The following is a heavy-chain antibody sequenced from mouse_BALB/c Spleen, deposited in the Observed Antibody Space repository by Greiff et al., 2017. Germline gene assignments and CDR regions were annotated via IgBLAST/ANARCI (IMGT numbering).Heavy chain of an antibody. D-gene: IGHD1-1*01. Sequence: VQLQQSGAELVKPGASVKLSCTASGFNIKDTYMHWVKQRPEQGLEWIGRIDPANGNTKYDPKFQGKATITADPSSNTAYLQLSSLTSEDTAVYYCARGSSYDYWGQGTTLTVSS. CDR1: GFNIKDTY. V-gene: IGHV14-3*02. J-gene: IGHJ2*01. CDR3: ARGSSYDY. CDR2: IDPANGNT.